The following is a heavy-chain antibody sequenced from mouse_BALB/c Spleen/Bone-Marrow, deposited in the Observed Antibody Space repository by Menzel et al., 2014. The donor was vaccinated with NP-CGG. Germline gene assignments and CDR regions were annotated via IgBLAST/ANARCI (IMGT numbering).Heavy chain of an antibody. J-gene: IGHJ1*01. D-gene: IGHD1-1*01. CDR3: ARVYGWYFDV. V-gene: IGHV5-6-3*01. CDR2: INNNGGST. Sequence: EVQRVESGGGLVQPGGSLKLSCVASGFTFSSYGMSWVRQTPDKRLELVATINNNGGSTYYPDSVKGQFTTSRDNAKNTLYLQMSSLKSEDTAMYYCARVYGWYFDVWGAGTTVTVSS. CDR1: GFTFSSYG.